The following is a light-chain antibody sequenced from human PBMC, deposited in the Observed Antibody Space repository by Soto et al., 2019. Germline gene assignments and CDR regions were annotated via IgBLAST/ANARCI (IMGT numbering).Light chain of an antibody. CDR3: MQGTHLLT. Sequence: DVVMTQSPLSLPVTLGQPASISCRSSQSLVYSDGNTYLNWFQQRPGQYPRRLIYKVSNWDSGVTDIFSGSWSGTDFTLKISRVEAEDVGFYYCMQGTHLLTFGGGTKVEIK. CDR2: KVS. J-gene: IGKJ4*01. V-gene: IGKV2D-30*01. CDR1: QSLVYSDGNTY.